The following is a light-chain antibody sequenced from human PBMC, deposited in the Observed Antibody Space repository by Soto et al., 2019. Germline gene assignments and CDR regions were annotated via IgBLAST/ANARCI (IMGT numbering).Light chain of an antibody. CDR1: QSGNTN. V-gene: IGKV3-15*01. J-gene: IGKJ2*01. CDR3: QQYNNWPSHT. CDR2: GAS. Sequence: EIVMTQSPATLSVSPGESATLSCRASQSGNTNLAWYQQKPGRAPRLLIHGASTRATGIPARFSGSGSGREFTLNISSLQSEDFAVYYCQQYNNWPSHTFGQGTKLEIK.